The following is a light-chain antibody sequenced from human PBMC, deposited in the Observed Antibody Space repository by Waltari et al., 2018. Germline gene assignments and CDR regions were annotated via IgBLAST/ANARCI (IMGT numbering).Light chain of an antibody. Sequence: SSELTQAPAVSVAMGQTVRITCQGDSLRSYYESWYQQRPGQAPLLVIYDKNNRPSGVPDRFSGSSSHNTGSLTITGAQAEDEASYYCHSRDASGVAGSFGGGTKLTVL. J-gene: IGLJ2*01. CDR1: SLRSYY. V-gene: IGLV3-19*01. CDR3: HSRDASGVAGS. CDR2: DKN.